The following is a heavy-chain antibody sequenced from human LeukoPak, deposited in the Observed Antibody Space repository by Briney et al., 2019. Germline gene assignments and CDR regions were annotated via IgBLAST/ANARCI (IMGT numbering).Heavy chain of an antibody. CDR2: ISPTSAYI. CDR1: GFTLSGHS. D-gene: IGHD6-19*01. V-gene: IGHV3-21*04. CDR3: AKLPRGSGWFDAFDI. Sequence: PGGSLRLSCAATGFTLSGHSMNWVRQAPGKGLDWVSSISPTSAYIYYQDSVRGRFAISRDDAKNTLYLQMNSLRAEDTAVYYCAKLPRGSGWFDAFDIWGQGTMVTVSS. J-gene: IGHJ3*02.